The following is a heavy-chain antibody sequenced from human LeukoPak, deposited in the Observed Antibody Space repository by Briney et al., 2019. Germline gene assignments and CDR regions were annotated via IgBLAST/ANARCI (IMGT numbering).Heavy chain of an antibody. Sequence: ASVKLSCKASGGTFSSYTISWVRQAPGQGLDWMGRIIPILGIANYAQKFQGRVTITADKSTSTAYMELSSLRSEDTAVYYCAREYCGGDCYPYYYYYYMDVWGKGTTVTVSS. J-gene: IGHJ6*03. V-gene: IGHV1-69*04. D-gene: IGHD2-21*01. CDR1: GGTFSSYT. CDR2: IIPILGIA. CDR3: AREYCGGDCYPYYYYYYMDV.